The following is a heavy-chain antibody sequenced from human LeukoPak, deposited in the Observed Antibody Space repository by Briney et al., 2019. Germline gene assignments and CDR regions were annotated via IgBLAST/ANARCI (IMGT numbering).Heavy chain of an antibody. CDR1: GFTFSSYG. CDR3: ARAMTS. D-gene: IGHD4-11*01. J-gene: IGHJ4*02. Sequence: GGSLRPSCAASGFTFSSYGMHWVRQAPGKGLEWVAVIWYDGSNKYYAGSVKGRFTISRDNAKNSLYLQMNSLRAEDTAVYYCARAMTSWGQGTLVTVSS. V-gene: IGHV3-33*01. CDR2: IWYDGSNK.